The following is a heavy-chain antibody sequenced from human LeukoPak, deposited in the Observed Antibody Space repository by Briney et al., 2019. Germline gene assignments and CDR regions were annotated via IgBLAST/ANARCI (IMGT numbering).Heavy chain of an antibody. CDR2: IRYDGSNK. V-gene: IGHV3-30*02. Sequence: PGGSLRLSCAASGFTFSSYGMHWVRQAPGKGLEWVAFIRYDGSNKYYADSVKGRFTISRDNSKNTLYLQMNSLRAEDTAVYYCANSRGTPTIFGVGSPDYWGQGTLVTVSS. D-gene: IGHD3-3*01. CDR3: ANSRGTPTIFGVGSPDY. J-gene: IGHJ4*02. CDR1: GFTFSSYG.